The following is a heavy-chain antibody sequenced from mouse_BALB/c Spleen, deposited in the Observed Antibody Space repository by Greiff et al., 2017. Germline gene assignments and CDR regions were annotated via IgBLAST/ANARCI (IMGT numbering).Heavy chain of an antibody. CDR1: GFTFSDYY. J-gene: IGHJ4*01. CDR2: ISDGGSYT. CDR3: ARDGEYGNFTGDY. D-gene: IGHD2-10*02. V-gene: IGHV5-4*02. Sequence: EVKLMESGGGLVKPGGSLKLSCAASGFTFSDYYMYWVRQTPEKRLEWVATISDGGSYTYYPDSVKGRFTISRDNAKNNLYLQMSSLKSEDTAMYYCARDGEYGNFTGDYWGQGTSVTVSS.